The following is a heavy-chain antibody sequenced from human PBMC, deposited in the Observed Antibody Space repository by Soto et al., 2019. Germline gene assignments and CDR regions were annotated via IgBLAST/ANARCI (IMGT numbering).Heavy chain of an antibody. Sequence: SETLSLTCSVSGASVSSGDYFWAWIRQPPGKGLEWIGYISYNGNTNYNPSVKGRVTISLDRSKNQFSLQLTSVTAADTAIYYSARDRPRTIYNSDWYYYGMDVWGQGTTVTVSS. CDR1: GASVSSGDYF. V-gene: IGHV4-61*08. CDR2: ISYNGNT. CDR3: ARDRPRTIYNSDWYYYGMDV. D-gene: IGHD2-21*02. J-gene: IGHJ6*02.